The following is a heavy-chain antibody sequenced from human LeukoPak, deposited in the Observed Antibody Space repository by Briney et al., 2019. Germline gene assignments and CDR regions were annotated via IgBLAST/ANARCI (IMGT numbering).Heavy chain of an antibody. Sequence: SETLSLTCAVYGGSFSGYYWSWIRQPPGKGLEWIGEINHSGSTNYNPSLKSRVTISVDTSKNQFSLKLSSVTAADTAVYYCARDPDLYAIGAFDIWGQGTMVTVSS. CDR1: GGSFSGYY. V-gene: IGHV4-34*01. CDR2: INHSGST. CDR3: ARDPDLYAIGAFDI. D-gene: IGHD5/OR15-5a*01. J-gene: IGHJ3*02.